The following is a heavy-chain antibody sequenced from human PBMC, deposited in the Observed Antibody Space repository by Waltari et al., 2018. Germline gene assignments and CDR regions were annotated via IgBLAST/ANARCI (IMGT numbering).Heavy chain of an antibody. J-gene: IGHJ4*02. CDR3: ARGGITMVRGVIITGAVLDY. CDR2: IIPIFGTA. D-gene: IGHD3-10*01. V-gene: IGHV1-69*01. CDR1: GGTFSSYA. Sequence: QVQLVQSGAEVKTPGSSVKVSCKASGGTFSSYALSWVRQAPGQGLGWMGGIIPIFGTANYAQKFQGRVTITADESTSTAYMELSSLRSEDTAVYYCARGGITMVRGVIITGAVLDYWGQGTLVTVSS.